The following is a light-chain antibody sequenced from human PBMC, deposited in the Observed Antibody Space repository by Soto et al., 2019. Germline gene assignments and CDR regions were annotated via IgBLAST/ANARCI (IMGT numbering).Light chain of an antibody. Sequence: EIVMTQSPVTLSVSPGERATLSCRASQSVRSNLAWYQQKPGQAPRLLMYDASTRATGIPARFSGSGSGTEFTLTISSLQSEDFAVYYCPQYNNWPPWTFGQGTKLDIK. CDR3: PQYNNWPPWT. CDR1: QSVRSN. CDR2: DAS. J-gene: IGKJ1*01. V-gene: IGKV3-15*01.